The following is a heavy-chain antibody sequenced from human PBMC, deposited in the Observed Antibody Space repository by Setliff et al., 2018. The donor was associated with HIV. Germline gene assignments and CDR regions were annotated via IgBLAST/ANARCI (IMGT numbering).Heavy chain of an antibody. CDR1: GGSFSGYY. J-gene: IGHJ4*02. D-gene: IGHD3-3*01. CDR3: ARVRTNWDYDFWSGHISSDYFDY. Sequence: SETLSLTCAVYGGSFSGYYWSWIRQPPGKGLEWIGEINHSGSTNYNPSLKSRVTISVDTSKNQFSLKLSSVTAADTAVYYSARVRTNWDYDFWSGHISSDYFDYWGQGTLVTVSS. CDR2: INHSGST. V-gene: IGHV4-34*01.